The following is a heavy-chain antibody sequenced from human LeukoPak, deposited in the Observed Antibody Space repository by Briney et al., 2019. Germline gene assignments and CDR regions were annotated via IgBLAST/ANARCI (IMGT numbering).Heavy chain of an antibody. CDR3: ARGPERFDY. J-gene: IGHJ4*02. V-gene: IGHV4-59*11. CDR1: GGSISSHY. D-gene: IGHD1-14*01. Sequence: SETLSLTCTVSGGSISSHYWSWIRQPPGKGLEWIGYIYYSGSTNYNPSLKSRVTISVDTSKNQFSLKLSSVTAADTAVYYCARGPERFDYWGQGTLVTVSS. CDR2: IYYSGST.